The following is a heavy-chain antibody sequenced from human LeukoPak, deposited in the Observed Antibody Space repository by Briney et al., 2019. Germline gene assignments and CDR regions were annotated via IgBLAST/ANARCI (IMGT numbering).Heavy chain of an antibody. J-gene: IGHJ4*02. CDR1: GGSISSYY. V-gene: IGHV4-59*01. CDR3: ARGRMPDYYDSSGYQRRFDY. Sequence: SETLSLTCAVSGGSISSYYWSWIRQPPGKGLEWIGDIYYSGGTNYNPALKSRVTISVDTSKNHFSLKLSSVTAADTGVYYCARGRMPDYYDSSGYQRRFDYWGQGTLVTVSS. CDR2: IYYSGGT. D-gene: IGHD3-22*01.